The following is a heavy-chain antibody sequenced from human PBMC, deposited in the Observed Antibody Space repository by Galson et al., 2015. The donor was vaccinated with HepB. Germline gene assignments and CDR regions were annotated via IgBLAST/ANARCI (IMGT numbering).Heavy chain of an antibody. J-gene: IGHJ4*02. V-gene: IGHV4-59*01. D-gene: IGHD3-3*01. CDR2: IYHSGST. CDR1: GGSISSYY. Sequence: SLTCTVSGGSISSYYYTWIRQPPGKALEWIGYIYHSGSTKYNPSLESRVTMSLDTSKNQFSLKLSSVTAADTAVYYCARGYDFWSGWGQGTTVTVSS. CDR3: ARGYDFWSG.